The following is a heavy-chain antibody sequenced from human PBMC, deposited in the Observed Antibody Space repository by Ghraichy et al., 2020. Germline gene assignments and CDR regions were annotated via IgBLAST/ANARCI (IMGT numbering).Heavy chain of an antibody. D-gene: IGHD1-26*01. CDR3: ARRVFGSYYYYFDY. Sequence: SETLSLTCTVSGGSISSYYWSWIRQPPGKGLEWIGYIYYSGSTNYNPSLKSRVTISVDTSKNQFSLKLSSVTAADTAVYYCARRVFGSYYYYFDYWGQGTLVTVSS. V-gene: IGHV4-59*08. CDR2: IYYSGST. CDR1: GGSISSYY. J-gene: IGHJ4*02.